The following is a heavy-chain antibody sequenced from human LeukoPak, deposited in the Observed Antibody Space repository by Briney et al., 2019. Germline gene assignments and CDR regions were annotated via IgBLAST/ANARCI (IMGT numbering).Heavy chain of an antibody. Sequence: PGGSLRLSCAASGFTFSSYGMHWVRQAPGKGLEWVAVISYDGSNKYYADSVKGRFTISRDNSKNTLYLQMNSLRAEDTAVYYCAKDLFVLLWFGELLLDYWGQGTLVTVSS. CDR3: AKDLFVLLWFGELLLDY. CDR2: ISYDGSNK. D-gene: IGHD3-10*01. CDR1: GFTFSSYG. J-gene: IGHJ4*02. V-gene: IGHV3-30*18.